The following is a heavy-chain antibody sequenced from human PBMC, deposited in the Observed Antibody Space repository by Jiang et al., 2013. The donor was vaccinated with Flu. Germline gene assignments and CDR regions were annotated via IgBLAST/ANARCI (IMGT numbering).Heavy chain of an antibody. Sequence: SLTCAVYGGSFSGYYWSWIRQPPGKGLEWIGEINHSGSTNYNPSLKSRVTISVDTSKNQFSLKLSSVTAADTAVYYCARWSGSRLWFRESRNHYFDYWGQGTLVTVSS. CDR1: GGSFSGYY. V-gene: IGHV4-34*01. CDR2: INHSGST. D-gene: IGHD3-10*01. CDR3: ARWSGSRLWFRESRNHYFDY. J-gene: IGHJ4*02.